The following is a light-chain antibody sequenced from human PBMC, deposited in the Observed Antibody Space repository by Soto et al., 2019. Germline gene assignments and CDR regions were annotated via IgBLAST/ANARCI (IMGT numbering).Light chain of an antibody. CDR3: QQYGSSPFT. V-gene: IGKV3-20*01. CDR2: DAS. CDR1: QSVSRS. J-gene: IGKJ5*01. Sequence: ESVLTQSPATLSLSPGERATLSCRASQSVSRSLAWYQQKPGQAPRLLTYDASNRATGIPDRFSGSGSGTDFTLTISRLEPEDFAVYYCQQYGSSPFTFGQGTRLAI.